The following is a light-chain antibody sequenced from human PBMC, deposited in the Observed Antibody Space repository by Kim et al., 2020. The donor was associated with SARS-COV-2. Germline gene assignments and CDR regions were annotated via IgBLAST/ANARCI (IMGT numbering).Light chain of an antibody. V-gene: IGLV2-11*03. Sequence: GQSDTIYCTGTSSDIGGYNYVSWYQKYPGKAPKLMIYDVSKRPSGVPDRFSGSKSGNTAALTISGLQTADEADYYCCLYTGSSTMVFGGGTQLTVL. J-gene: IGLJ2*01. CDR3: CLYTGSSTMV. CDR2: DVS. CDR1: SSDIGGYNY.